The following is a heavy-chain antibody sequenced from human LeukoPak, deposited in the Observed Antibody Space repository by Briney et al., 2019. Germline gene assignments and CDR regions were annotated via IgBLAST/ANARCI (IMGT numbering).Heavy chain of an antibody. J-gene: IGHJ3*02. CDR3: ARDKTGTNDAFDI. V-gene: IGHV3-11*04. CDR1: GFTFSDYY. Sequence: GGSLRLSCAASGFTFSDYYMSWIRQAPGKGLEWVSYISSSGSTLYYADSVKGRFTISRDNAKNSLYLQMNSLRAEDTAVYYCARDKTGTNDAFDIWGLGTMVTVSS. D-gene: IGHD1-7*01. CDR2: ISSSGSTL.